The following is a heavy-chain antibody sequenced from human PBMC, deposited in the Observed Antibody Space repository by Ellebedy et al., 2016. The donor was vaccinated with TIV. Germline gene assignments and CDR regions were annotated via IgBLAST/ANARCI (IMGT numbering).Heavy chain of an antibody. D-gene: IGHD3-10*01. CDR1: GFTFSSYG. CDR3: AKEFYYGSGIQMFYYYGMDV. Sequence: GGSLRLXCAASGFTFSSYGMHWVRQAPGKGLEWVAVISYDGSNKYHADSVKGRFTISRDNSKNTVYLQMNSLRVEDTALYYCAKEFYYGSGIQMFYYYGMDVWGQGTTVTVSS. V-gene: IGHV3-30*18. CDR2: ISYDGSNK. J-gene: IGHJ6*02.